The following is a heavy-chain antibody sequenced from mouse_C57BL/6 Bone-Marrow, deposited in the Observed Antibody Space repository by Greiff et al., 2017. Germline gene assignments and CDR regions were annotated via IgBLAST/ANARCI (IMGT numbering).Heavy chain of an antibody. V-gene: IGHV4-1*01. CDR1: AVDFSRYW. Sequence: AAPAVDFSRYWMSWVRRAPGKGLEWIGEINPDSSTINYAPSLKDKFIISRDNAKNTLYLQMSKVRSEDTALYYCARPGELLYWYFDVWGTGTTVTVSS. J-gene: IGHJ1*03. D-gene: IGHD2-1*01. CDR2: INPDSSTI. CDR3: ARPGELLYWYFDV.